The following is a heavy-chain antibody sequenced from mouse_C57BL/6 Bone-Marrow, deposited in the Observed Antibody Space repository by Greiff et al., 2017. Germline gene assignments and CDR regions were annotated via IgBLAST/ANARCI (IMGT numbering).Heavy chain of an antibody. V-gene: IGHV5-17*01. D-gene: IGHD2-4*01. CDR3: ARRIYYDYLFDY. CDR2: ISSGSSTI. CDR1: GFTFSDYG. J-gene: IGHJ2*01. Sequence: EVKLMESGGGLVKPGGSLKLSCAASGFTFSDYGMHWVRQAPEKGLEWVAYISSGSSTIYYADTVKGRFTISRDNAKNTLFLQMTRLRSEDTAMYYCARRIYYDYLFDYWGQGTTLTVSS.